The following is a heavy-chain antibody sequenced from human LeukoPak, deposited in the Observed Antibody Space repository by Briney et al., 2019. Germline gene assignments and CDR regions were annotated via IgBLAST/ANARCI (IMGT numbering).Heavy chain of an antibody. CDR3: AKDEGYSSSLSR. CDR2: ISGSGGST. J-gene: IGHJ4*02. V-gene: IGHV3-23*01. Sequence: GGSLRLSCAASGFTFSSYAMSWVRQAPGKGLEWVSAISGSGGSTSYADSVKGRFTISRDNSKNTLYLQLNSLRAEDTAVYYCAKDEGYSSSLSRGGQGTLVTVSS. CDR1: GFTFSSYA. D-gene: IGHD6-13*01.